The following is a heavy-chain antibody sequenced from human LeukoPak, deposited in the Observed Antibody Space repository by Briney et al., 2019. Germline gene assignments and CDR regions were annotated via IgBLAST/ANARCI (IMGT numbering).Heavy chain of an antibody. V-gene: IGHV3-21*01. J-gene: IGHJ2*01. CDR1: GFTFSTYN. Sequence: GGSLRLSCAASGFTFSTYNMNWVRQAPGKGLEWVSSISGSSSYIYYADSVKGRFSISRDNAKNSLYLQMNSLRAEDTAVYYCAKDRAYSGSYSGWYFDLWGRGTLVTVSS. D-gene: IGHD1-26*01. CDR2: ISGSSSYI. CDR3: AKDRAYSGSYSGWYFDL.